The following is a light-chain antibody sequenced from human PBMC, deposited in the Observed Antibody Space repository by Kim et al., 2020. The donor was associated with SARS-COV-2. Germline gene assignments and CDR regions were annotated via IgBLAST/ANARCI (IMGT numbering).Light chain of an antibody. CDR1: QSISSY. V-gene: IGKV1-39*01. CDR2: GAS. CDR3: QQTYTTPVT. Sequence: ASVGDRVTITCRASQSISSYLNWYQQKPGKAPKLVIYGASALQSGVPSRCSGSGSGTDFTLTISSLQPEDFATYFCQQTYTTPVTFGGGTKVDIK. J-gene: IGKJ4*01.